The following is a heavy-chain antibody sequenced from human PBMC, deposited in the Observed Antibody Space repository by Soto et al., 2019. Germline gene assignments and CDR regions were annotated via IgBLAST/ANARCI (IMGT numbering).Heavy chain of an antibody. V-gene: IGHV6-1*01. CDR2: TYYRSKWIN. D-gene: IGHD1-7*01. Sequence: SETLSLTCAISGDSVSSNSATWSWVRQSPSRGLEWLGRTYYRSKWINDYTVSVKSRVIINPDTSKNQFSLHLISVTPEDTAVYYCARSISATTGDGMDVWGQGTTVTVSS. CDR3: ARSISATTGDGMDV. J-gene: IGHJ6*02. CDR1: GDSVSSNSAT.